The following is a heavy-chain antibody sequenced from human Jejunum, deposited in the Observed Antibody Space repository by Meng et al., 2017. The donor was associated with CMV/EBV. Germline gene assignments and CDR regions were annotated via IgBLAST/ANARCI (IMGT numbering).Heavy chain of an antibody. CDR2: IYSGDNT. CDR3: ARSAPYVYSSPGV. V-gene: IGHV3-53*01. Sequence: AASGFTVSSHYISWVRQAPGKGLEGVSVIYSGDNTYYADSVKGRFTISRDKSKNTLYLQMNSLRAEDTAVYSCARSAPYVYSSPGVWGQGTTVTVSS. D-gene: IGHD6-19*01. CDR1: GFTVSSHY. J-gene: IGHJ6*02.